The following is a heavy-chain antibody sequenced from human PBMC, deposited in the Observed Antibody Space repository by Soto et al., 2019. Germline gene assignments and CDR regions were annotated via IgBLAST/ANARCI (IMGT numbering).Heavy chain of an antibody. V-gene: IGHV1-69*01. J-gene: IGHJ5*02. CDR1: GDTFSSYA. CDR2: IIPIFGTA. Sequence: QVQLVQSGAEVKKPGSSVKVSCKASGDTFSSYAISWVRQAPGQGLEWMGGIIPIFGTANYAQKFQGRVTITSDESTSTAYMELSSLRSEDTAVYYCARDDPCSGGSCYSRWFDPWGQGTLVTVSS. D-gene: IGHD2-15*01. CDR3: ARDDPCSGGSCYSRWFDP.